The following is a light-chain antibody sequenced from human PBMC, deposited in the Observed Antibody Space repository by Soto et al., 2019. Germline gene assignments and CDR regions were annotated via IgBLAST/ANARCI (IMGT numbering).Light chain of an antibody. CDR2: AAS. V-gene: IGKV1-39*01. CDR1: QGIINF. CDR3: HQNYIAPWA. Sequence: DIQMTQSPSSLSSSVGDRVTLTCRSSQGIINFITWYQWRPGKAPDLLIYAASTLKSGVPSRFSGSGSGTDFTLTISSLQPEDSATYYCHQNYIAPWAFGQGTRVEVK. J-gene: IGKJ1*01.